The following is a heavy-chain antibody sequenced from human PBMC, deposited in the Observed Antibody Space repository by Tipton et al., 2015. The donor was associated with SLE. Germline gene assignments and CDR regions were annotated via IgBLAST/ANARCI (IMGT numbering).Heavy chain of an antibody. CDR2: IYHSGTT. D-gene: IGHD4/OR15-4a*01. CDR1: GASIRSSEHY. V-gene: IGHV4-61*08. CDR3: ANLDYGAFHI. Sequence: TLSLTCTVSGASIRSSEHYWNWIRQPPGKGLEWIGYIYHSGTTNYNPSLKSRVTLSIDTSKNQISLYLTSVTAADTAVYYCANLDYGAFHIWSQGTSVTVSS. J-gene: IGHJ3*02.